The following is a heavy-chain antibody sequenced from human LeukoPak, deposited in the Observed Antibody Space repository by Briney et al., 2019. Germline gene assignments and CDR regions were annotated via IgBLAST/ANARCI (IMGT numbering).Heavy chain of an antibody. CDR1: GFTFSDYY. V-gene: IGHV3-11*04. D-gene: IGHD6-13*01. J-gene: IGHJ6*03. CDR3: ARSISGTDMDV. CDR2: IGSSGSTI. Sequence: GGSLRLSCAASGFTFSDYYMSWIRQAPGKGLEWVSYIGSSGSTIYYADSVKGRFTISRDNAKNSLYLQMISLRAEDTAVYYCARSISGTDMDVWGKGTTVTVSS.